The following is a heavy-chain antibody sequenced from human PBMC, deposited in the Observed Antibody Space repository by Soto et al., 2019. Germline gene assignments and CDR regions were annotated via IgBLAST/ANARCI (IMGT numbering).Heavy chain of an antibody. CDR2: IFYTGST. V-gene: IGHV4-59*08. Sequence: QVQLQESGPGLVKTSETLSLTCTVSGGSITNYYWNWIRQAPGKGLEWIGYIFYTGSTNYNPSLKIRVTISVDSSENQFGVKLSSVTAADTAVYFCARSPSMIRGVILDWWGQGMLVTVSS. D-gene: IGHD3-10*01. CDR1: GGSITNYY. CDR3: ARSPSMIRGVILDW. J-gene: IGHJ4*02.